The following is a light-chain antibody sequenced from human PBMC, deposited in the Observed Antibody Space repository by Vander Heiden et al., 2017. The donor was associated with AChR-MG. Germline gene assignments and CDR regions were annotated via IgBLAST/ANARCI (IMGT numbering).Light chain of an antibody. V-gene: IGLV2-23*02. Sequence: HSALTQPASVSGSPGQSITISCTGTSSDVGIYNLVSWYQQHPGKAPKLMIYEVSKRPSGVSNRFSGSKSGNTASLTISGLQAEDEADYYCCSYAGSRVFGGGTKLTVL. CDR3: CSYAGSRV. CDR2: EVS. CDR1: SSDVGIYNL. J-gene: IGLJ3*02.